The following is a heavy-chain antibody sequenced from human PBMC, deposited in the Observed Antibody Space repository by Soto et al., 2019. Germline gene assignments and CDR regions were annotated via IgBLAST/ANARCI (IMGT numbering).Heavy chain of an antibody. CDR2: IAYDGRNK. CDR1: GFAFSSYA. Sequence: PGXSLILSCAASGFAFSSYAMHCVRQAPGKGLEWVAVIAYDGRNKYYADSVKGRFTISRDNSKNTLYLQMNSLRIEDTAVYYCARELERVFDYWGQGTLVTVSS. CDR3: ARELERVFDY. D-gene: IGHD1-1*01. V-gene: IGHV3-30*04. J-gene: IGHJ4*02.